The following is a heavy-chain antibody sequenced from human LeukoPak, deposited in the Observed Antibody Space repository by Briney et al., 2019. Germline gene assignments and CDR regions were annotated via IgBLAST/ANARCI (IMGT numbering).Heavy chain of an antibody. J-gene: IGHJ4*02. CDR1: GFTFSSYA. CDR2: ISGSGGST. CDR3: AKKRGKLLQSRLDY. D-gene: IGHD1-26*01. V-gene: IGHV3-23*01. Sequence: GGSLRLSCAVSGFTFSSYATSWVRQAPGKGLEWVSDISGSGGSTYYADSVKGRFTISRDNSKNPLYLQMNSLRAEDTAVYYCAKKRGKLLQSRLDYWGQGTLVTVSS.